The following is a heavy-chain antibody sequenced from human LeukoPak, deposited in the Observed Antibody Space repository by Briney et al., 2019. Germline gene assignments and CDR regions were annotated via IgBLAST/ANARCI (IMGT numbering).Heavy chain of an antibody. J-gene: IGHJ4*02. V-gene: IGHV3-7*04. Sequence: GGSLRLSCAVSGFTFSRYWMSWVRQAPGKGLEWVANVKQDGSEKYYVDSVKGRFTISRDNVKNSLYLQMNSLGAEDTAVYYCARYGSIAAAGTFDYWGQGTLVTVSS. CDR3: ARYGSIAAAGTFDY. D-gene: IGHD6-13*01. CDR2: VKQDGSEK. CDR1: GFTFSRYW.